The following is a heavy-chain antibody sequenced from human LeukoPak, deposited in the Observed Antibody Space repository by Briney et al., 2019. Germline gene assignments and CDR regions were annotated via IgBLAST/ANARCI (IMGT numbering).Heavy chain of an antibody. CDR1: GFTVSSNY. CDR2: IYSGGTT. J-gene: IGHJ6*02. Sequence: GGSLRFSCAASGFTVSSNYMSWVRQAPGKGLEWVSVIYSGGTTNYADSVKGRFTISRDNSKNTLYLQVNSLRAEDTAIYFCARFLSYYYGLDVWGQGTTVTVSS. CDR3: ARFLSYYYGLDV. V-gene: IGHV3-66*01.